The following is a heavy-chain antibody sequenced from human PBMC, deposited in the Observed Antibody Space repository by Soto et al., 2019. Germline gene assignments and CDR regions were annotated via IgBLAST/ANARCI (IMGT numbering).Heavy chain of an antibody. CDR1: GYSFTSYW. Sequence: PGESLKISCKGSGYSFTSYWIGWVRQMPGKGLEWMGIIYPGDSDTRYSPSFQGQVTISADKSISTAYLQWSSLKASDTAMYYCARLALDGYNPMGPDYWGQGTLVTVSS. J-gene: IGHJ4*02. CDR2: IYPGDSDT. CDR3: ARLALDGYNPMGPDY. V-gene: IGHV5-51*01. D-gene: IGHD5-12*01.